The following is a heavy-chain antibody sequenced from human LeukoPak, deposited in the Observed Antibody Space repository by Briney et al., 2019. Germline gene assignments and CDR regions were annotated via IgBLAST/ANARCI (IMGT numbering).Heavy chain of an antibody. J-gene: IGHJ6*03. CDR1: GFTFSSYA. CDR2: ISGSGGTT. Sequence: GGSLRLSCAASGFTFSSYAMSWVRQAPGKGLEWVSAISGSGGTTYYAGSVKGRFTISRDNSKNTLYLQMNSLRAGDTAVYYCAKLYGDYYYYYMDVWGKGTTVTVSS. CDR3: AKLYGDYYYYYMDV. D-gene: IGHD2-2*02. V-gene: IGHV3-23*01.